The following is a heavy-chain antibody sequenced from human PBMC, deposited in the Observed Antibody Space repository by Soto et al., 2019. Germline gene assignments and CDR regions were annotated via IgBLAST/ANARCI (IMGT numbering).Heavy chain of an antibody. Sequence: QPGGSLRLSCAASGFTIGSYPISWVRQAPGKGLEWVSVISGSGKSTYYADSVKGRFTISRDDSKNTLSLQMNSLTADDTAVYFCANDYPCGSATCQNKWGQGTLVTVSS. CDR2: ISGSGKST. J-gene: IGHJ4*02. CDR3: ANDYPCGSATCQNK. D-gene: IGHD2-15*01. CDR1: GFTIGSYP. V-gene: IGHV3-23*01.